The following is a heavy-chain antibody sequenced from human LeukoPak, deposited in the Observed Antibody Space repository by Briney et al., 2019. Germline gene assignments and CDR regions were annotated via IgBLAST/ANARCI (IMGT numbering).Heavy chain of an antibody. J-gene: IGHJ6*03. Sequence: HPGGSLRLSCPASGFTFSSFAMSWVRQAPGKGLEWVSAISGSGGSTYYADSVKGRFTISRDNSKNTLYLQMNSLRAEDTAVYYCAKRGGLPPLDYYYYYMDVWGKGTTVTVSS. CDR2: ISGSGGST. CDR3: AKRGGLPPLDYYYYYMDV. D-gene: IGHD2-21*02. CDR1: GFTFSSFA. V-gene: IGHV3-23*01.